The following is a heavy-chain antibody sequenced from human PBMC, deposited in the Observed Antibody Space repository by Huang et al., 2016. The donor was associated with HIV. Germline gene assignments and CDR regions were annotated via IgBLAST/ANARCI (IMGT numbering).Heavy chain of an antibody. V-gene: IGHV1-69*01. CDR2: SNPIFGTP. CDR3: ARSRGNYYGGAATYDY. CDR1: GGTFSSYA. D-gene: IGHD1-26*01. Sequence: QVQLVQSGAEAKKPGSSVKVSCKASGGTFSSYAIGWVRQAPGQGLEWMGGSNPIFGTPDYAQKCQGRVTITADESSSTAYMELSSLRSEDTAVYYCARSRGNYYGGAATYDYWGQGTLVTVSS. J-gene: IGHJ4*02.